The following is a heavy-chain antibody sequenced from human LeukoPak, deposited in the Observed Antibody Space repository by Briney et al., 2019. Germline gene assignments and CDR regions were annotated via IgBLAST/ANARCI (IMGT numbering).Heavy chain of an antibody. CDR3: ARHQRGNSDAFDI. CDR1: GGSISSYY. CDR2: IYYSGTT. Sequence: SETLSLTCTVSGGSISSYYWSWIRQPPGKGLEWIGYIYYSGTTNYNPSLKSRVTISVDTSKNRFSLKLSSVTAADTAVYYCARHQRGNSDAFDIWGQGTMVTVSS. V-gene: IGHV4-59*01. D-gene: IGHD4-23*01. J-gene: IGHJ3*02.